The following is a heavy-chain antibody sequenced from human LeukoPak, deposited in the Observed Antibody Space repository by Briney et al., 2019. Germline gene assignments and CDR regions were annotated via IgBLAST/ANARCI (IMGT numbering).Heavy chain of an antibody. Sequence: SETLSLTCTVSGGSISSYYWSWIRQPPGKGLEWIGYIYYSGSTNYNPSLKSRVTISVDTSKTQFSLKLSSVTAADTAVYYCARSAYSSGWYSDYWGQGTLVTVSS. CDR2: IYYSGST. V-gene: IGHV4-59*01. J-gene: IGHJ4*02. D-gene: IGHD6-19*01. CDR1: GGSISSYY. CDR3: ARSAYSSGWYSDY.